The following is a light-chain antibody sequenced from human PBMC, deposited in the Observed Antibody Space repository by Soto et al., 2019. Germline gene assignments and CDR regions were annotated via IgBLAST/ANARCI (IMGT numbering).Light chain of an antibody. J-gene: IGLJ3*02. CDR2: RDS. CDR1: NNGSKN. Sequence: SYELTQPLSVSVALGQTARLTCGGTNNGSKNVHWYQQKPGQAPVLVIYRDSNRPSGIPERFSGSNSGNTATLTISRAQAGDEADYYWQVWDSSSARVFGGGTKLTVL. V-gene: IGLV3-9*01. CDR3: QVWDSSSARV.